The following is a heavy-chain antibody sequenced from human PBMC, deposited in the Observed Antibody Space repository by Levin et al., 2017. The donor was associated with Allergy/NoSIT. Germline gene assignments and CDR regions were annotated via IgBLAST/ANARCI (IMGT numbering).Heavy chain of an antibody. CDR1: GFSFSDYP. D-gene: IGHD3-9*01. J-gene: IGHJ4*02. CDR3: VRDKDWAFDY. CDR2: IRTTAEGTM. Sequence: PGGSLRLSCAASGFSFSDYPMNWVRQAPGKGLEWVSNIRTTAEGTMFYSDSVRGRFTVSRDDAKSSLYLQMNSLRVEDTGIYYCVRDKDWAFDYWGPGTLVSVSS. V-gene: IGHV3-48*03.